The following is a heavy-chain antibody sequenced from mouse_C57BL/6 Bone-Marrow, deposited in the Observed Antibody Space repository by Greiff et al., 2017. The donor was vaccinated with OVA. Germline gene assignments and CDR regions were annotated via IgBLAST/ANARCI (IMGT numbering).Heavy chain of an antibody. CDR3: ARHYYGSSHGYFDV. D-gene: IGHD1-1*01. J-gene: IGHJ1*03. V-gene: IGHV2-9-1*01. CDR2: IWTGGGT. Sequence: VQGVESGPGLVAPSQSLSITCTVSGFSLTSYAISWVRQPPGKGLEWLGVIWTGGGTNYNSALKSRLSISKDNSKSQVFLKMNSLQTDDTARYYCARHYYGSSHGYFDVWGTGTTVTVSS. CDR1: GFSLTSYA.